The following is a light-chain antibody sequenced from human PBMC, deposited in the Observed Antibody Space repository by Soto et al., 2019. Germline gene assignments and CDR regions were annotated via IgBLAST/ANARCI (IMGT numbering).Light chain of an antibody. V-gene: IGLV2-14*01. CDR3: SSYTSSGTYVL. Sequence: QSVLTQPASVSGSPGQSITISCTGTNSDVGGYNYVSWYQQHPGKVPKLMIYDVSNRPSGVSNRFSGSKSGNTASLTISGLQAEDEAADYCSSYTSSGTYVLFGGGTKLTVL. CDR2: DVS. CDR1: NSDVGGYNY. J-gene: IGLJ2*01.